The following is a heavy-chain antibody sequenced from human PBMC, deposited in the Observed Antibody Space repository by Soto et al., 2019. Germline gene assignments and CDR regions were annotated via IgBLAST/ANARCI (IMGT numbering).Heavy chain of an antibody. D-gene: IGHD3-10*01. Sequence: QVQLVQSGAEVKKPGSSVKVSCKASGGTFSSYAISWVRQAPGQGLEWMGGIIPIFGTANYAQKFQGRVTITADESTSTAYMELSSLRSEDTAVYYCARPQLLTMVDDYYYFSGMDVWGQGTTVTVSS. CDR1: GGTFSSYA. CDR2: IIPIFGTA. J-gene: IGHJ6*02. CDR3: ARPQLLTMVDDYYYFSGMDV. V-gene: IGHV1-69*01.